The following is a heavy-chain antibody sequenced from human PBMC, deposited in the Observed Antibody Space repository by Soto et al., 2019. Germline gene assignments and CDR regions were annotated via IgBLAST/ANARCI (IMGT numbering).Heavy chain of an antibody. CDR3: PRGRGLAADYALAA. CDR2: ISGSGDSA. Sequence: PGGSLRLSCAASGFTFSSHAMSWVRQAPGKGLEWVPAISGSGDSAYYADSVKGRFTIPRDNSKNTRYLRMNSLREEDTAVSYCPRGRGLAADYALAAWGQGATVNISS. CDR1: GFTFSSHA. V-gene: IGHV3-23*01. J-gene: IGHJ6*02. D-gene: IGHD4-17*01.